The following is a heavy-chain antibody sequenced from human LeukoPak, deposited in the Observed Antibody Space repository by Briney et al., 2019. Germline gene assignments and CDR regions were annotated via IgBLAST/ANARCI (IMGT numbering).Heavy chain of an antibody. CDR1: GYTFTGYY. CDR3: AREEQWLVDGVVYYYGMDV. J-gene: IGHJ6*02. D-gene: IGHD6-19*01. Sequence: GASVKVSCKASGYTFTGYYMHWVRQAPGQGLEWMGWINPNSGGTNYAQKFRGWVTMTRDTSISTAYMELSRLRSDDTAVYYCAREEQWLVDGVVYYYGMDVWGQGTTVTVSS. V-gene: IGHV1-2*04. CDR2: INPNSGGT.